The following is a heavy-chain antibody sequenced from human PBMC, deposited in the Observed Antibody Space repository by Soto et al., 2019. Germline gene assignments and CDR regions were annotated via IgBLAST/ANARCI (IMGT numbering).Heavy chain of an antibody. Sequence: QVQLVQSGAQVKKPGASVKVSCKASGYTFDNYALHWVRQAPGRRLEWMGWIHAANGYTKYSQSFQGRVTITRDTSASTVHMDLSSLRSEDTAVYYCARVQDSGYDFKLAFDIWGQGTMFTVSS. D-gene: IGHD5-12*01. J-gene: IGHJ3*02. CDR1: GYTFDNYA. V-gene: IGHV1-3*01. CDR3: ARVQDSGYDFKLAFDI. CDR2: IHAANGYT.